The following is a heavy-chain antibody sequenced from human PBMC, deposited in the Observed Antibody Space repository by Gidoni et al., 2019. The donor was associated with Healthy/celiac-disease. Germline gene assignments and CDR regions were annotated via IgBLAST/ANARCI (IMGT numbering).Heavy chain of an antibody. J-gene: IGHJ4*02. D-gene: IGHD1-26*01. Sequence: EVQLVESGGGLVQPGRYLRLSCAASGSTFDDYAMHWVRQAPGQGLEWVSGISWNSSSRGYADSVKGRFTISRDNAKNSLYLQMNSLRAEDTALYYCAKALSPVGTTNNFDYWGQGTLVTVSS. CDR3: AKALSPVGTTNNFDY. V-gene: IGHV3-9*01. CDR1: GSTFDDYA. CDR2: ISWNSSSR.